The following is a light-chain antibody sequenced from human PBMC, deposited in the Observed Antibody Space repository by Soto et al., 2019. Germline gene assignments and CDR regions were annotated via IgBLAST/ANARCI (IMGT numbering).Light chain of an antibody. CDR1: QSVSGF. CDR3: QQRDAWPLT. V-gene: IGKV3-11*01. Sequence: EIVLTQSPDTLSLSPGERASLSCRASQSVSGFLAWYQQKPGQAPRLLVYDASSRAAGIPARFSGSGSGTDSTLTISRLQPEDFAIYCCQQRDAWPLTFGGGTKVDIK. CDR2: DAS. J-gene: IGKJ4*01.